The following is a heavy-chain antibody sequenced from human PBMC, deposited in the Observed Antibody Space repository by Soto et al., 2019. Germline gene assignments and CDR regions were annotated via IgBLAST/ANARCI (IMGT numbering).Heavy chain of an antibody. CDR2: ISAYNGNT. J-gene: IGHJ5*02. V-gene: IGHV1-18*01. Sequence: GASVKVSCKASGYTFTSYGISWVRQAHGQGLEWMGWISAYNGNTNYAQKLQGRVTMTTDTSTSTAYMELRSLRSDDTAVYYCASEPQPLYCSNGVCHPANNWFDPWGQGTLVTVSS. CDR1: GYTFTSYG. CDR3: ASEPQPLYCSNGVCHPANNWFDP. D-gene: IGHD2-8*01.